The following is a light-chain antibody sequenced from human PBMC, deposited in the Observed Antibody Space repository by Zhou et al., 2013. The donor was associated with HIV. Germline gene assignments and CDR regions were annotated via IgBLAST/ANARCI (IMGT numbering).Light chain of an antibody. Sequence: EIVLTQSPGTLSLSPGERATLSCRASQIVSSSYLAWYQQKPGQAPRLLIYDASSRATGIPDRFSGSGSGTDFTLTISRVEPEDFGVYYCQQRSSWPWTFGQGTKVEIK. J-gene: IGKJ1*01. CDR2: DAS. V-gene: IGKV3D-20*02. CDR1: QIVSSSY. CDR3: QQRSSWPWT.